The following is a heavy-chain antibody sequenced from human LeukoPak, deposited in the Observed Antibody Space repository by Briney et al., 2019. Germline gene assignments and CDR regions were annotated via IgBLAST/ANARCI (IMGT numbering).Heavy chain of an antibody. CDR1: GYTFTGYY. Sequence: ASVKVSCKASGYTFTGYYMHWVRQAPGQGLEWMGWINPNSGGTNHAQKFQGWVTMTRDTSISTAYMELSRLRSDDTAVYYCARACGVHSSSCFDYWGQGTLVTVSS. J-gene: IGHJ4*02. V-gene: IGHV1-2*04. D-gene: IGHD6-13*01. CDR2: INPNSGGT. CDR3: ARACGVHSSSCFDY.